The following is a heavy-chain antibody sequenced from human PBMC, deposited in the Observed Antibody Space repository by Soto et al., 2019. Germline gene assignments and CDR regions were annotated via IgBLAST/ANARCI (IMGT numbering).Heavy chain of an antibody. Sequence: SVKVSCKASGGTFSSYAISWVRQAPGQGLEWMGGIIPIFGTANYAQKFQGRVTITADESTSTAYMELSSLRSEDTAVYYCAGGYYYDSSGYNYYYYDMDVWGQGTTVTVSS. D-gene: IGHD3-22*01. CDR2: IIPIFGTA. CDR1: GGTFSSYA. CDR3: AGGYYYDSSGYNYYYYDMDV. J-gene: IGHJ6*02. V-gene: IGHV1-69*13.